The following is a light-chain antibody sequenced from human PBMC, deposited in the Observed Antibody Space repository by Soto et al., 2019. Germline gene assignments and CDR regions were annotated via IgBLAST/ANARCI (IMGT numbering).Light chain of an antibody. CDR2: EVT. CDR1: SSDVGSYNI. CDR3: CSYAGGSTLL. Sequence: QSALTQPASVSGSPGQSITISCTGTSSDVGSYNIVSWYQQHPGKAPKLMIYEVTKRPSGVSNRFSGSKSGNTASLTVSGIKAEDEADYYCCSYAGGSTLLFGGGTKLTVL. J-gene: IGLJ2*01. V-gene: IGLV2-23*02.